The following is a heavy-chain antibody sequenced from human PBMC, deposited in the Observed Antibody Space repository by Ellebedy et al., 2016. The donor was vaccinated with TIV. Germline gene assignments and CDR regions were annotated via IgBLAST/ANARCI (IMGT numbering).Heavy chain of an antibody. CDR1: GFTVSSNY. CDR3: AKDQYYDSSAADY. D-gene: IGHD3-22*01. CDR2: ISGSGGST. Sequence: GESLKISCAASGFTVSSNYMSWVRQAPGKGLEWVSAISGSGGSTYYADSVKGRFTISRDNSKHTLYLQMNSLRAEDTAVYYCAKDQYYDSSAADYWGQGTLVTVSS. V-gene: IGHV3-23*01. J-gene: IGHJ4*02.